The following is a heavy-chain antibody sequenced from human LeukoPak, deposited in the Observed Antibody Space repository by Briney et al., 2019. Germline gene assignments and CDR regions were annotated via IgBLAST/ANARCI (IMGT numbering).Heavy chain of an antibody. V-gene: IGHV4-4*07. CDR2: IYTSGST. CDR1: GGSISSYY. CDR3: ARVHSSGWYFDY. Sequence: SETLSLTCTVSGGSISSYYWSWIRQPAGKGLEWIGRIYTSGSTNYNPSLKSRVTMLVDTSKNQFSLKLSSVTAADTAVYYCARVHSSGWYFDYWGQGTLVTVSS. J-gene: IGHJ4*02. D-gene: IGHD6-19*01.